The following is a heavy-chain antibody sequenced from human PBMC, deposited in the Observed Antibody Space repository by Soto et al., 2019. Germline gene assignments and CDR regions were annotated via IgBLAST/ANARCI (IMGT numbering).Heavy chain of an antibody. CDR2: IYHSGST. D-gene: IGHD6-6*01. Sequence: KPSETLSLTCAVSGYSISSGYYWGWIRQPPGKGLEWIGSIYHSGSTYYNPSLKSRVTISVDTSKNQFSLKLSSVTAADTAVYYCARDWTAEYSSSHPGWFDPWGQGTLVTVSS. CDR1: GYSISSGYY. CDR3: ARDWTAEYSSSHPGWFDP. V-gene: IGHV4-38-2*02. J-gene: IGHJ5*02.